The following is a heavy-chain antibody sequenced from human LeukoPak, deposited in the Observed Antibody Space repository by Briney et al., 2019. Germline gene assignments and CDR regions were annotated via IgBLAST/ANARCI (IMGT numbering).Heavy chain of an antibody. V-gene: IGHV3-21*01. CDR1: GFTFSTYY. CDR3: AREGVYSSSWSAYFDY. D-gene: IGHD6-13*01. Sequence: GGSLRLSCAASGFTFSTYYMNWVRQAPGKGLEWVSSISSSSSYIYYADSVKGRFTISRDNAKNSLYLQMNSLRAEDTAVYYCAREGVYSSSWSAYFDYWGQGTLVTVSS. J-gene: IGHJ4*02. CDR2: ISSSSSYI.